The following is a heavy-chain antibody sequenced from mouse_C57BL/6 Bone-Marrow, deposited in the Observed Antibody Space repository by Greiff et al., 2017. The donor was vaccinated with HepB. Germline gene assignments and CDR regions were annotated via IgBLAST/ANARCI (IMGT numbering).Heavy chain of an antibody. V-gene: IGHV14-2*01. J-gene: IGHJ3*01. CDR3: AITTVPRLGFAY. CDR2: IDPEDGET. D-gene: IGHD1-1*01. Sequence: VQLKESGAELVKPGASVKLSCTASGFNIKDYYMHWVKQRTEQGLEWIGRIDPEDGETKYAPKFQGKATITADTSSNTAYLQLSSLTSEDTAVYYCAITTVPRLGFAYWGQGTLVTVSA. CDR1: GFNIKDYY.